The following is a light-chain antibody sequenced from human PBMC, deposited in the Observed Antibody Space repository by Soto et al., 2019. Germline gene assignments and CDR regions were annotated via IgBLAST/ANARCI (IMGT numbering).Light chain of an antibody. Sequence: EIVMTQSPATLSVSPGERATLSCRASQSVSSNFAWYQQKPGQAPRLLIYGASTRATGIPARFSGSGSGTEFTLTISSLQSEDFVVYYCQQYNNWPLGTFGQGTKLEIK. CDR2: GAS. J-gene: IGKJ2*02. CDR1: QSVSSN. CDR3: QQYNNWPLGT. V-gene: IGKV3-15*01.